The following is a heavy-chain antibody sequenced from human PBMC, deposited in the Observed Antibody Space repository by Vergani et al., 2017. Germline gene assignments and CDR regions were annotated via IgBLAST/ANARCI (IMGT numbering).Heavy chain of an antibody. D-gene: IGHD3-10*01. Sequence: QVQLVESGGGFVKPGGSLRLSCAASGFTFSDYYISWIRQAPGKGLEWVSYISSSSSYTNYADSVKGRFTISRDNAKNSLYLQMNSRRAEDTAVYYCARGDYYCSVVGGAFDIWGQGIMVTFSS. CDR1: GFTFSDYY. CDR2: ISSSSSYT. J-gene: IGHJ3*02. CDR3: ARGDYYCSVVGGAFDI. V-gene: IGHV3-11*06.